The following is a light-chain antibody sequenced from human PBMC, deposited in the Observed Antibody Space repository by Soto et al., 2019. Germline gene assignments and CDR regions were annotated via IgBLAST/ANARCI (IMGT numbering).Light chain of an antibody. J-gene: IGKJ5*01. CDR2: DAS. Sequence: EIVLTQSPATLSLSPGERATLSCRASQSVSSYLAWYQQNPGQAPRLLIYDASNRATGIPARFSGSGSGTDFTLTISSLEPEDFAVYYCQQRSNWPQFGQGTRLEIK. CDR3: QQRSNWPQ. V-gene: IGKV3-11*01. CDR1: QSVSSY.